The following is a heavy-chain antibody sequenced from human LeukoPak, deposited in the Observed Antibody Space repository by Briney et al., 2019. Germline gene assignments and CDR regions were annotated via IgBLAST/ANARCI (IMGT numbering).Heavy chain of an antibody. CDR2: MYYSGST. CDR1: GGSISSSSYY. J-gene: IGHJ4*02. CDR3: ARALLGVSMIVVVGFDY. V-gene: IGHV4-31*03. D-gene: IGHD3-22*01. Sequence: KPSETLSLTCTVSGGSISSSSYYWGWLRQHPGKGLEWIGYMYYSGSTYYNPSLKSRVTISVDTSKNQFSLKLSSVTAADTAVYYCARALLGVSMIVVVGFDYWGQGTLVTVSS.